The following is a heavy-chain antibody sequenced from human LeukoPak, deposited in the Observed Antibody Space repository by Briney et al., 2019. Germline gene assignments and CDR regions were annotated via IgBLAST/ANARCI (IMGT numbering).Heavy chain of an antibody. Sequence: PGGSLRLSCAASGFTFSSYSMNWVRQAPGKGLEWVSSISSSSSYIYYADSVKGRFTISRDNAKNSLYLQMNSLRAEGTAVYYCARGPGSSWYLNWDAYYFDYWGQGTLVTVSS. V-gene: IGHV3-21*01. D-gene: IGHD6-13*01. J-gene: IGHJ4*02. CDR2: ISSSSSYI. CDR3: ARGPGSSWYLNWDAYYFDY. CDR1: GFTFSSYS.